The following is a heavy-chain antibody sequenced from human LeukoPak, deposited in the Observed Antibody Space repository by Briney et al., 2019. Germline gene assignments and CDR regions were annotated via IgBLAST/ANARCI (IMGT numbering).Heavy chain of an antibody. CDR2: IYYSGST. J-gene: IGHJ4*02. CDR3: ARHIAAAGEAFDY. D-gene: IGHD6-13*01. Sequence: SETRSLTCTVSGGSISSSSYYWGWIRQPPGKGLEWIGSIYYSGSTYYNPSLKSRVTISVDTSKNQFSLKLSSVTAADTAVYYCARHIAAAGEAFDYWGQGTLVTVSS. CDR1: GGSISSSSYY. V-gene: IGHV4-39*01.